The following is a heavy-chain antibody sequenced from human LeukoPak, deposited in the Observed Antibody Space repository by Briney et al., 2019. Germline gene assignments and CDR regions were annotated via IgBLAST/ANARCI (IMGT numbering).Heavy chain of an antibody. CDR2: IYYSGST. CDR3: AREGYCSSTSCYKGGAFDY. Sequence: SETLSLTCTVSGGSISSSSYYWGWIRQPPGKGLEWIGSIYYSGSTNYNPSLKSRVTISVDTSKNQFSLKLSSVTAADTAVYYCAREGYCSSTSCYKGGAFDYWGQGTLVTVSS. D-gene: IGHD2-2*02. V-gene: IGHV4-39*07. J-gene: IGHJ4*02. CDR1: GGSISSSSYY.